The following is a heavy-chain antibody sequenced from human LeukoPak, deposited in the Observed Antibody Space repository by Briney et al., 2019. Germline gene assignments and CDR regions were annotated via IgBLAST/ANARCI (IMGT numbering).Heavy chain of an antibody. J-gene: IGHJ4*02. CDR3: ARVGDGHSVNYFDY. CDR2: ISSSGRTV. Sequence: PGGSLRLSCAASGFTLNNYGMTWVRQAPERGLEWVSYISSSGRTVCYADSVKGRFTVSRDTAENSLHLQMNSLRDEDTAMFYCARVGDGHSVNYFDYWGQGTLVTVSS. CDR1: GFTLNNYG. V-gene: IGHV3-48*02. D-gene: IGHD5-24*01.